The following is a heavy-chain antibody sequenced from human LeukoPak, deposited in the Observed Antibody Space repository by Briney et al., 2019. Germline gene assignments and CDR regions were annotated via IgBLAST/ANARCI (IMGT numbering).Heavy chain of an antibody. V-gene: IGHV3-11*01. CDR3: AKDILAAGLFFDY. D-gene: IGHD6-13*01. Sequence: GGSLRLSCAAFGFTFRDYYMGWIRPAPGKGLEWVSYISPTGGALYYADSVKGRFAISRDNGQNSLFLQMNGLRAEDTALYYCAKDILAAGLFFDYWGQGTLVTVSS. J-gene: IGHJ4*02. CDR2: ISPTGGAL. CDR1: GFTFRDYY.